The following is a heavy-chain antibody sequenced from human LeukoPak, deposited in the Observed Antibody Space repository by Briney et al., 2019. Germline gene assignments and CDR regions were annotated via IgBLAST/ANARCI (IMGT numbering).Heavy chain of an antibody. CDR2: IYYSGST. CDR3: ARDNVVPAAIRGGFDI. CDR1: GGSFSGYY. D-gene: IGHD2-2*02. Sequence: SETLSLTCAVYGGSFSGYYWGWIRQPPGKGLEWIGSIYYSGSTYYNPSLKSRVTMSVDTSKNQFSLKLSSVTAADTAVYYCARDNVVPAAIRGGFDIWGQGTMVTVSS. V-gene: IGHV4-34*01. J-gene: IGHJ3*02.